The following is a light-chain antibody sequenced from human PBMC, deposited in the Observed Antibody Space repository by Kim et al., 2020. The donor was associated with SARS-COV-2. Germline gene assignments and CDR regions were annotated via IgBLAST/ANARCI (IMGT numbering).Light chain of an antibody. CDR1: QGMSSY. Sequence: ASTGDRVTITCRASQGMSSYLAWYQQKPGKAPKLLIYAASTLQSGVPSRFSGSGSGTDFTLTISCLQSEDFATYYCQQYYTLPGTFGQGTKVDIK. CDR2: AAS. CDR3: QQYYTLPGT. J-gene: IGKJ1*01. V-gene: IGKV1-8*01.